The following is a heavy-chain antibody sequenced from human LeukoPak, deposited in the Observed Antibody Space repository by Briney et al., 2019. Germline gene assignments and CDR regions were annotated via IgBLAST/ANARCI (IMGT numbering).Heavy chain of an antibody. CDR2: IYESGTT. CDR1: GESLNSYY. Sequence: PSETLSLTCAVYGESLNSYYWSWVRQPPGEGLEWIGEIYESGTTKYNLSLKSRVTISMVPSKQQFSLSLNSVTAADTAVYYCARGAWATRLGSWGLGTPVIVSS. CDR3: ARGAWATRLGS. J-gene: IGHJ4*02. V-gene: IGHV4-34*01. D-gene: IGHD2-15*01.